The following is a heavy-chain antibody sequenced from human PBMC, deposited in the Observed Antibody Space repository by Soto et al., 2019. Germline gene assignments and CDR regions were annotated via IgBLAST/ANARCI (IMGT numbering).Heavy chain of an antibody. Sequence: GGSLRLSCAASGFTFDDYAMHWVRQAPGKGLEWVSGISWNSGSIGYADSVKGRFTISRYNAKNFLYLQMNCLRAEDTALYYCAKDIGPRGVTTFDYWGQGTLVTVSS. CDR1: GFTFDDYA. D-gene: IGHD4-17*01. CDR3: AKDIGPRGVTTFDY. V-gene: IGHV3-9*01. CDR2: ISWNSGSI. J-gene: IGHJ4*02.